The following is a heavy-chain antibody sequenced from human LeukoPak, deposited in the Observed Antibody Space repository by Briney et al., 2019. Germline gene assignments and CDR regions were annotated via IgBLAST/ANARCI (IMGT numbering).Heavy chain of an antibody. D-gene: IGHD2-8*01. Sequence: SETLSLTCTVSGGSISSYYWSWIRQPPGKGLEWIGYIYYSGSTNYNPSLKSRVTISVDTSKNQFSLKLSPVTAADTAVYYCARVYCTSGVCYTRWFDPWGQGTLVTVSS. J-gene: IGHJ5*02. V-gene: IGHV4-59*12. CDR1: GGSISSYY. CDR2: IYYSGST. CDR3: ARVYCTSGVCYTRWFDP.